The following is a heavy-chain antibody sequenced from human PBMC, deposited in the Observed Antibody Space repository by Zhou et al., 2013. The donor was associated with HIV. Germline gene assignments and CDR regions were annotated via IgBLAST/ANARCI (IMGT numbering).Heavy chain of an antibody. V-gene: IGHV1-69*05. D-gene: IGHD2-2*02. CDR2: IIPIFGTA. CDR1: GGTFSSYA. CDR3: ARTIAYCSSTSCYMGNYYYMDV. Sequence: QVQLVQSGAEVKKPGSSVKVSCKASGGTFSSYAISWVRQAPGQGLEWMGGIIPIFGTANYAQKFQGRVTITTDESTSTAYMELSSLRSEDTAVYYCARTIAYCSSTSCYMGNYYYMDVWGKGTTVTVSS. J-gene: IGHJ6*03.